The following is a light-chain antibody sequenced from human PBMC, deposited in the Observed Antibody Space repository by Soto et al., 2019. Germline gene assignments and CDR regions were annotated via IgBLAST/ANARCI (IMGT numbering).Light chain of an antibody. CDR2: AAS. V-gene: IGKV1-39*01. CDR1: QNINNY. Sequence: DIQMTQSPSSLSASVGDRVTITCQASQNINNYLNWYQQKPGRAPKLQIYAASNLQSGVPSRFSGSGSGTDFTLTIRSLQPEDFATYFCQQSYSSPWTFGQGTKVDIK. CDR3: QQSYSSPWT. J-gene: IGKJ1*01.